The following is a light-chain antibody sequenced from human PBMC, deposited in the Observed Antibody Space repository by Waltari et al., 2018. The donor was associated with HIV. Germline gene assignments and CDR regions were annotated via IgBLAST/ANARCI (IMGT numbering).Light chain of an antibody. J-gene: IGLJ2*01. CDR2: DVS. CDR1: SRDVGGYNY. Sequence: QSALTQPASVSGSPGQSITISCTGISRDVGGYNYLSWYQHHPGKAPKLMIYDVSNRPSGVSNRFSGSKSGNTASLTISGLQAEDEADYYCNSYTTSSTLHVVFGGGTKLTVL. V-gene: IGLV2-14*03. CDR3: NSYTTSSTLHVV.